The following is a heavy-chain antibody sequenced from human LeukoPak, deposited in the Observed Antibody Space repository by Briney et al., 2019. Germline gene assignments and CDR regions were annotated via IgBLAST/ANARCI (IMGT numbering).Heavy chain of an antibody. J-gene: IGHJ5*02. CDR3: ASQATDYDILTGYYIYNWFDP. CDR2: IIHIFGTA. CDR1: GGTFSSYA. Sequence: ASVKVSCKASGGTFSSYAISWVRQAPGQGLEWMGGIIHIFGTANYAQKFQGRVTITADESTSTAYMELSSLRSEDTAVYYCASQATDYDILTGYYIYNWFDPWGQGTLVTVSS. V-gene: IGHV1-69*13. D-gene: IGHD3-9*01.